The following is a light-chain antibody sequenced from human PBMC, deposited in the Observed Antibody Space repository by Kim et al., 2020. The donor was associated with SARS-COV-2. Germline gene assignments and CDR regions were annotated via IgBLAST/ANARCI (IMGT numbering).Light chain of an antibody. CDR3: VAWEDSLRGYV. CDR1: RPNNRNKF. CDR2: RND. Sequence: GQKVTISFSGSRPNNRNKFLSWYHHLPGTAPKTVLFRNDQGPPGVPERPSGPKAGTSASLAISGLRSEDEADYYCVAWEDSLRGYVVGTGTKVTVL. J-gene: IGLJ1*01. V-gene: IGLV1-47*01.